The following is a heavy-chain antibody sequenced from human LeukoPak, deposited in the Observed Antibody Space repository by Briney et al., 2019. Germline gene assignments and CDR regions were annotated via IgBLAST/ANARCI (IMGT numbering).Heavy chain of an antibody. CDR2: VNPHSGGT. V-gene: IGHV1-2*02. J-gene: IGHJ4*02. CDR3: ARDIGDYYGSGSYWLL. Sequence: ASVKVSCKASGYSFIDYYIHWVRQAPGQGLEWMGWVNPHSGGTKFAQKFQGRVTMTRDTSINTAYMEVSSLRSDATAVYYCARDIGDYYGSGSYWLLWGQGTLVTVAS. CDR1: GYSFIDYY. D-gene: IGHD3-10*01.